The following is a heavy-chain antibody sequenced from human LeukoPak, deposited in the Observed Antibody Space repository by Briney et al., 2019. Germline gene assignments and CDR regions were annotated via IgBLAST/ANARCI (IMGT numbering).Heavy chain of an antibody. CDR1: GGSISSNSYY. CDR2: IYYSGST. V-gene: IGHV4-39*01. D-gene: IGHD6-13*01. Sequence: SETLSLTCAVSGGSISSNSYYWGWIRQPPGKGLEWIGSIYYSGSTYYNPSLKSRVTISVDTSKNQFSLKLSSVTAADTAVYYCARPGPGIAAAGIDPWGQGTLVTVSS. CDR3: ARPGPGIAAAGIDP. J-gene: IGHJ5*02.